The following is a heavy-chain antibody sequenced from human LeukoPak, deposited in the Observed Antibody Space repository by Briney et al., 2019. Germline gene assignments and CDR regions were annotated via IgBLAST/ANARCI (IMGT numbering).Heavy chain of an antibody. V-gene: IGHV4-30-2*01. CDR2: IYHSGST. Sequence: SQTLSLTCAVSGGSISSGGYSWSWIRQPPGKGLEWIGYIYHSGSTYYNPSLKSRVTISVDRSKNQFSLKLSSVTAADTAVYYCARGYGDYSGAFDIWGQGTMVTVSS. CDR3: ARGYGDYSGAFDI. CDR1: GGSISSGGYS. D-gene: IGHD4-17*01. J-gene: IGHJ3*02.